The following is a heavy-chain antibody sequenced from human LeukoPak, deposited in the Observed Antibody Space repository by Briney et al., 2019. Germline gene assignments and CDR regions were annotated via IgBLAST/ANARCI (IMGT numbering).Heavy chain of an antibody. D-gene: IGHD2-15*01. Sequence: PGGSLRLSCAASGFTVSSNYMSWVRQAPGKGLEWVSVIYSGGSTYYADSVKGRFTISRDNSKNTLYLQMNSLRAEDTAVYYCARGIGCSGGRCYQELDYWGQGTLVTVSS. CDR3: ARGIGCSGGRCYQELDY. CDR2: IYSGGST. CDR1: GFTVSSNY. V-gene: IGHV3-66*01. J-gene: IGHJ4*02.